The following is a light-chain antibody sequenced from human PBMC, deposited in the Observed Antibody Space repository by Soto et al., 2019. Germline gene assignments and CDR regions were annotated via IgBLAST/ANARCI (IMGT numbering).Light chain of an antibody. CDR2: DVS. J-gene: IGLJ3*02. CDR3: CSYAGSYSWV. Sequence: QSVLTQPRSVSGSPGQSVTISCTGTSSDVGYYNYVSWYQQYPGQAPKLIIYDVSKRPSGVPDRFSGSKSGNTASLTISGLKVEDDAAYYCCSYAGSYSWVFGGGTKLTVL. V-gene: IGLV2-11*01. CDR1: SSDVGYYNY.